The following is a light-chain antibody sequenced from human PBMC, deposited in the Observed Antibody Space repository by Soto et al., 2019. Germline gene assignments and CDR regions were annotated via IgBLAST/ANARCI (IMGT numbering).Light chain of an antibody. CDR3: QQRSSWPIT. CDR2: GAS. Sequence: ELVMTQSPATLSVSPGARATLSCRASQSVSSNLAWYQQKPGQAPRLLIYGASTRATGIPARFSVSASGSDFTITISSLEPEDCEVYYGQQRSSWPITFGQGARLEIK. CDR1: QSVSSN. V-gene: IGKV3-15*01. J-gene: IGKJ5*01.